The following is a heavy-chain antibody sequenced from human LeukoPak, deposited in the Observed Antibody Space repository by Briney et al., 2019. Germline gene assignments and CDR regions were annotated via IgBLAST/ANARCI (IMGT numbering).Heavy chain of an antibody. CDR2: IKQEGSVK. CDR3: AREGGNGWSLDY. Sequence: GGSLRLSCAAPGFTFRSHWMSWVRQAPGKGLGWVANIKQEGSVKYYVDSVKGRFTVSRDNAKNSLYLQINSLRAEDTAVYYCAREGGNGWSLDYWGQGTLVTVSS. D-gene: IGHD6-19*01. CDR1: GFTFRSHW. V-gene: IGHV3-7*03. J-gene: IGHJ4*02.